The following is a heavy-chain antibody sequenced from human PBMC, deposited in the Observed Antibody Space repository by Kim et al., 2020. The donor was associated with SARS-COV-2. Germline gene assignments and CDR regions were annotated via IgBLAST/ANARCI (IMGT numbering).Heavy chain of an antibody. J-gene: IGHJ4*02. V-gene: IGHV3-30*18. D-gene: IGHD3-10*01. CDR2: ISYDGSNK. CDR1: GFTFSSYG. Sequence: GGSLRLSCAASGFTFSSYGMHWVRQAPGKGLEWVAVISYDGSNKYYADSVMGRFTISRDNSKNTLYLQMNSLRAEDTAVYYCAKDSGSGSYSLAQDYWGQGTLVTVSS. CDR3: AKDSGSGSYSLAQDY.